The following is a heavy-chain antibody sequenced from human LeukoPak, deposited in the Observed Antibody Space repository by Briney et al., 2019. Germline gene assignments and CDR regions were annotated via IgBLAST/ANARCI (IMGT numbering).Heavy chain of an antibody. CDR2: IKQDGSEK. Sequence: PGGSLRLSCAASGFTFSSYWMSWVRQAPGKGLEWVANIKQDGSEKYYVDSVKGRFTISRDNAKNSLYLQMNSLRAEDTAVYYCAKDRERYGSGPANWFDPWGQGTLVTVSS. CDR1: GFTFSSYW. V-gene: IGHV3-7*01. CDR3: AKDRERYGSGPANWFDP. D-gene: IGHD3-10*01. J-gene: IGHJ5*02.